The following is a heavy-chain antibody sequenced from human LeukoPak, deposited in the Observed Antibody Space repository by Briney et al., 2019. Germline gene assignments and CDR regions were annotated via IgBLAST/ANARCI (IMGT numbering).Heavy chain of an antibody. J-gene: IGHJ5*02. V-gene: IGHV4-34*01. D-gene: IGHD2-2*02. Sequence: SPAVTLSLTCAVYGGSFSGYYWSWIRQPPGKGLEWIGEMNRSGKTNYNPSLKSRVTITVDTSKNQFSLKLSSVTDADTAVYYCARELFYCSSTSCHTPGKYWFDPWGQGTLVTASS. CDR3: ARELFYCSSTSCHTPGKYWFDP. CDR1: GGSFSGYY. CDR2: MNRSGKT.